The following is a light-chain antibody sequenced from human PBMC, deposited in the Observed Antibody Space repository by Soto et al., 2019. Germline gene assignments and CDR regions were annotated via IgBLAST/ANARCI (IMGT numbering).Light chain of an antibody. J-gene: IGKJ5*01. V-gene: IGKV2-28*01. CDR1: QSLLHSHGYHY. CDR2: LAS. Sequence: DIVMTQSPLSLPVTPGEPSSISFSSSQSLLHSHGYHYFDRYLQKPGQSPQLLLYLASNRASRVPDRFSGSGSGTDFTLKISRVEADDVGVYYCMQVLQSPITFGQGTRLEIK. CDR3: MQVLQSPIT.